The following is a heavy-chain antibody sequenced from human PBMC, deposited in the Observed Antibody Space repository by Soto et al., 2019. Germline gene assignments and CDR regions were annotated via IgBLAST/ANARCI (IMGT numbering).Heavy chain of an antibody. CDR3: ARDLNYPNWFDP. V-gene: IGHV3-33*01. J-gene: IGHJ5*02. CDR2: IWYDGSNK. D-gene: IGHD1-7*01. Sequence: LRLSCAASGFTFSSYGMHWVRQAPGKGLEWVAVIWYDGSNKYYADSVKGRFTISRDNSKNTLYLQMNSLRAEDTAVYYCARDLNYPNWFDPWGQGTLVTVSS. CDR1: GFTFSSYG.